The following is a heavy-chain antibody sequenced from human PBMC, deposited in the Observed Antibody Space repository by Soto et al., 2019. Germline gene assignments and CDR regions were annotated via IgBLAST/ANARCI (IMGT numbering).Heavy chain of an antibody. CDR3: AALIAAAVVDY. CDR1: GFTVSSNY. D-gene: IGHD6-13*01. Sequence: EVQLVESGGGLVQPGGSLRLSCAASGFTVSSNYMSWVRQAPGKGLEWVSVIYSGGSTYYADSVKGRFTISRDNSKNTLYLQMNSLRAEDTAVYYCAALIAAAVVDYWGPGTLVTVSS. J-gene: IGHJ4*02. CDR2: IYSGGST. V-gene: IGHV3-66*01.